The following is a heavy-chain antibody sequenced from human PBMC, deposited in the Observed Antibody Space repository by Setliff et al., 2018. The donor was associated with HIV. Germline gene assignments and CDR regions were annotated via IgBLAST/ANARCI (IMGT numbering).Heavy chain of an antibody. J-gene: IGHJ4*02. CDR2: ISYDESNK. Sequence: PGGSLRLSCAASGITFSIYVMHWVRQAPGKGLEWVAVISYDESNKYYADSVKGRFTVSRDNSKNTLYLQMDSLRPEDTAVYYCAKDPQQWLATGEYYLDYWGQGTLVTVSS. CDR1: GITFSIYV. CDR3: AKDPQQWLATGEYYLDY. V-gene: IGHV3-30-3*01. D-gene: IGHD6-19*01.